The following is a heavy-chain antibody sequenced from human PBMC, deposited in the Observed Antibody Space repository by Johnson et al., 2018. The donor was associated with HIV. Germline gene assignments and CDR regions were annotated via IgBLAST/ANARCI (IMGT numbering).Heavy chain of an antibody. Sequence: FTFSTYAMHWVRQAPGKGLEWVAFIRSNGNNKEYADSVKGRFTISRDNSKNSLYLQMNSLRAEDTAVYYCARDRGIYEGAFDIWGQGTMVTVSS. CDR3: ARDRGIYEGAFDI. J-gene: IGHJ3*02. V-gene: IGHV3-30*02. CDR2: IRSNGNNK. D-gene: IGHD3-3*01. CDR1: FTFSTYA.